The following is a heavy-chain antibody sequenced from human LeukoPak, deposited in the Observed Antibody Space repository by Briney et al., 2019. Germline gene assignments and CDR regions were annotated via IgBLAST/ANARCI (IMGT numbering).Heavy chain of an antibody. Sequence: GSSVKVSCKASGGTFSSYAISWVRQAPGQGLEWMGGIIPIFGTANCAQKFQGRVTITTDESTSTAYMELSSLRSEDTAVYYCATITGTNIDGDYYYYMDVWGKGTTVTVSS. CDR1: GGTFSSYA. D-gene: IGHD1-7*01. V-gene: IGHV1-69*05. CDR2: IIPIFGTA. J-gene: IGHJ6*03. CDR3: ATITGTNIDGDYYYYMDV.